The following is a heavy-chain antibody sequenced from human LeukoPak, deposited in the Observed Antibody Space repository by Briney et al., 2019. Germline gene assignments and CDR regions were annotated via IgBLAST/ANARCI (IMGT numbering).Heavy chain of an antibody. V-gene: IGHV3-21*01. CDR1: GFTFSSYS. Sequence: GGSLRLSCAASGFTFSSYSMNWVRQAPGKGLEWVSSISSSSSYIYYADAVKGRFTISRDNAKNSLYLQMNSLRAEDTAVYYCAGSLYSSSSRQGGYWGQGTLVTVSS. D-gene: IGHD6-13*01. J-gene: IGHJ4*02. CDR2: ISSSSSYI. CDR3: AGSLYSSSSRQGGY.